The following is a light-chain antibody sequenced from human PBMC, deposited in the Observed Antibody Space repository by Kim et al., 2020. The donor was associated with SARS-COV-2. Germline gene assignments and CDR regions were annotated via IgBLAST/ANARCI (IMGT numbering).Light chain of an antibody. CDR1: SSNIGAGYD. CDR2: VNS. Sequence: VTISCTGSSSNIGAGYDVHWYQQLPGTAPKLLIYVNSNRPSGVPDRFSGSKSGTSASLAITGLQAEDEADYYCQSYDSSLSGSAVFGGGTQLTVL. V-gene: IGLV1-40*01. CDR3: QSYDSSLSGSAV. J-gene: IGLJ2*01.